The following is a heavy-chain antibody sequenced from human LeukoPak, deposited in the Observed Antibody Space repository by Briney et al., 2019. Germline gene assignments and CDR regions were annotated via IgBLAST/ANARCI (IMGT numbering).Heavy chain of an antibody. CDR3: TRDRRIAAAGTRGDWYFDL. Sequence: HPGGSLRLSCAASGFTFSSYDMHWVRQATGKGLEWVSSIGIVGDTYYAGSVKGRFTVSRENAKNSFYLQMNSLRAGDTAVYYCTRDRRIAAAGTRGDWYFDLWGRGTLVTVSS. CDR1: GFTFSSYD. D-gene: IGHD6-13*01. CDR2: IGIVGDT. J-gene: IGHJ2*01. V-gene: IGHV3-13*01.